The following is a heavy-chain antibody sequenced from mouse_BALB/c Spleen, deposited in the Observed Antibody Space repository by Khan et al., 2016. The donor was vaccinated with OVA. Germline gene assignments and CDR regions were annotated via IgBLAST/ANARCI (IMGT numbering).Heavy chain of an antibody. CDR1: GYTFTDYA. Sequence: QVQLQQSGPELVRPGVSVKISCKGSGYTFTDYAMYWVKQSHAKSLEWIGLISTYSGNTNYNQKFKGKATMTVDKSSSTAYMAIARLTSEDSAIYYGARPAYDGYYDYWGQGTTLTVSS. V-gene: IGHV1S137*01. D-gene: IGHD2-3*01. J-gene: IGHJ2*01. CDR2: ISTYSGNT. CDR3: ARPAYDGYYDY.